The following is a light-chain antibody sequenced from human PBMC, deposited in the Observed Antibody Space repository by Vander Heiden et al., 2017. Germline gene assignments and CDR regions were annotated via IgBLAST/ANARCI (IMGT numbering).Light chain of an antibody. J-gene: IGLJ3*02. Sequence: QTVVTQEPSFSVSPGGTVTLTCGLSSGSVSTGHYPSWFQQTPGQAPRTLIYNTDTRASGVPERFSGSILGNKAALTITGAQADDESDYYCVLYMNSGPKWVFGGGTKLTVL. CDR3: VLYMNSGPKWV. V-gene: IGLV8-61*01. CDR1: SGSVSTGHY. CDR2: NTD.